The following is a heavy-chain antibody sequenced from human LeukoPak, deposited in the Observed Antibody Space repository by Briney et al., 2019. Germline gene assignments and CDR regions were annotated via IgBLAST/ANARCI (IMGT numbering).Heavy chain of an antibody. CDR3: ARGWSGYVTSIDY. J-gene: IGHJ4*02. Sequence: GGSLRLSCAASGFTFSSYGMHWVRQAPGKGLEWVAVISYDGSNKYYADSVKGRFTISRDNSKNTLYLQMNSLRAEDTAVYYCARGWSGYVTSIDYWGQGALVTVSS. V-gene: IGHV3-30*03. D-gene: IGHD3-3*01. CDR2: ISYDGSNK. CDR1: GFTFSSYG.